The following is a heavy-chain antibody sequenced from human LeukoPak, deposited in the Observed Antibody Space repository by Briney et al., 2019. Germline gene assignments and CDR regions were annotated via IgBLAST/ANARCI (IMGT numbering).Heavy chain of an antibody. CDR1: GFTFDDYA. CDR2: INWNSGNI. D-gene: IGHD6-13*01. Sequence: PGGSLRLSCAASGFTFDDYAMHWVRHAPGKGLEWVSGINWNSGNIGYADSVRGRFTISRDNAKSSLYLQMNSLRAEDTALYYCSRSSSWYFPFDYWGQGTLVTVSS. J-gene: IGHJ4*02. V-gene: IGHV3-9*01. CDR3: SRSSSWYFPFDY.